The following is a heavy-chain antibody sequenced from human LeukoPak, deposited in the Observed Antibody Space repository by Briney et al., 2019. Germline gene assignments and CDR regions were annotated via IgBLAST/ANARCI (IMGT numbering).Heavy chain of an antibody. CDR3: ARVEDENWFDP. V-gene: IGHV3-30*03. D-gene: IGHD2-15*01. J-gene: IGHJ5*02. CDR2: ISYDGSDI. Sequence: GKSLRLSCAASGFTFTSYGMHWVRQAPGKGLEWVAVISYDGSDIQYADSVKGRVTISRDNDKKTLFLQMNSLRAEDTAVYYCARVEDENWFDPWGQGTLVTVSS. CDR1: GFTFTSYG.